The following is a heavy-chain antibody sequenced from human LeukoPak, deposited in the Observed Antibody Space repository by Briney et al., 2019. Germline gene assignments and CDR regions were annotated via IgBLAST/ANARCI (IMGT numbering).Heavy chain of an antibody. CDR2: TYSDGST. V-gene: IGHV3-53*01. Sequence: GGSLRLSCAASGFTVSRNYMSWVRQAPGKGLESVSITYSDGSTYYADSVKGRFTISRDNSKNTLYLQMNSLRAEDTAVYYCARDLGYCTNGVCHTRFDYWGQGTLVAVSS. D-gene: IGHD2-8*01. CDR1: GFTVSRNY. CDR3: ARDLGYCTNGVCHTRFDY. J-gene: IGHJ4*02.